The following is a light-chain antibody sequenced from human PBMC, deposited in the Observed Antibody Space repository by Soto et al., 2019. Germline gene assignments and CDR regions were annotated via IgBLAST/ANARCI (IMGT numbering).Light chain of an antibody. J-gene: IGKJ3*01. V-gene: IGKV3-20*01. CDR1: QSVSRNY. CDR3: HHYGDSPIYT. Sequence: EIVLTQSPGTLSLSPGATATLSCRASQSVSRNYLAWFQQKPGQAPRLLIHGASSRAAGTPDRFSGSGSGTFFTLTISRLEPEDFAVYYCHHYGDSPIYTFGPGTKVDFK. CDR2: GAS.